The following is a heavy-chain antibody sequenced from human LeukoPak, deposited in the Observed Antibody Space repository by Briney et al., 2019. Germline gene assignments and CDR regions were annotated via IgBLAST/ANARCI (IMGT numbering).Heavy chain of an antibody. V-gene: IGHV4-59*01. D-gene: IGHD2-15*01. CDR3: ARALSSRQGDRIDAFDI. CDR2: IYYSGST. J-gene: IGHJ3*02. CDR1: GGSISSYY. Sequence: SETLSLTCTVSGGSISSYYWSWIRQPPGKGLEWIGYIYYSGSTNYNPSLKSRVTISVDTSKNQFSLKLSSVTAADTAVYYCARALSSRQGDRIDAFDIWGQGTMVTVSS.